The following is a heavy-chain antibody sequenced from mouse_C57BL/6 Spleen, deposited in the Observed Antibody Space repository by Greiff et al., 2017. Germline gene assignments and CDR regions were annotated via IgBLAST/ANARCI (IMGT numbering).Heavy chain of an antibody. V-gene: IGHV1-80*01. J-gene: IGHJ2*01. CDR1: GYAFSSYW. D-gene: IGHD2-5*01. CDR3: ARTYSNYFDV. Sequence: QVQLQQSGAELVKPGASVKISCKASGYAFSSYWMNWVKQRPGKGLEWIGQIYPGDGDTNYNGKIKGQGTLTAEKSSSTAYLQLSSLTSEDSAVYYCARTYSNYFDVWGQGTTLTVSS. CDR2: IYPGDGDT.